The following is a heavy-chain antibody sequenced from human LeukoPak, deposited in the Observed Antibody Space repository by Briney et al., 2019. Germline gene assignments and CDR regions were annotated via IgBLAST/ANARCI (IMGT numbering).Heavy chain of an antibody. V-gene: IGHV3-33*06. D-gene: IGHD6-13*01. CDR1: GFTFSSYG. Sequence: PGRSLRLSCAASGFTFSSYGMHWVRQAPGKGLEWVAVIWYDGSNKYFADSVKGRFTISRDNSKNTLYLQMNSLRAEDTAVFYCAKVPAAGMGYFDYWGQGTLVTVSS. CDR3: AKVPAAGMGYFDY. J-gene: IGHJ4*02. CDR2: IWYDGSNK.